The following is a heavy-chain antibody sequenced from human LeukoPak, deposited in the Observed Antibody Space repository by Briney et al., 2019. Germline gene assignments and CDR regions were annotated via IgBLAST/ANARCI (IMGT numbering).Heavy chain of an antibody. V-gene: IGHV1-8*01. CDR2: MNPNSGNT. D-gene: IGHD3-16*01. CDR3: ARGSWTSGGFDY. J-gene: IGHJ4*02. CDR1: GYTFTSHD. Sequence: GASVKVSCKASGYTFTSHDINWVRQATGQGLEWMGWMNPNSGNTGYAQKFQGRVTMTRNTSISTAYMELSSLRSEDTAVYYCARGSWTSGGFDYWGQGTLVTVSS.